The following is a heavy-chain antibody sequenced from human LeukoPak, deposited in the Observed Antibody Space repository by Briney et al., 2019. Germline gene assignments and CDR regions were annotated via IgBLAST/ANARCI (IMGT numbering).Heavy chain of an antibody. CDR1: GFTFDDYG. D-gene: IGHD2-2*02. CDR2: IVNWDGGNT. V-gene: IGHV3-20*04. J-gene: IGHJ3*02. CDR3: ARCSRSSTSCYSAFDI. Sequence: GGSLRLSCAASGFTFDDYGMSWVRQAPGKGLEWVSAIVNWDGGNTGHADSVRGRFTISRDNAKNSLYLQMNSLRAEDTALYYCARCSRSSTSCYSAFDIWGLGAMVTVSS.